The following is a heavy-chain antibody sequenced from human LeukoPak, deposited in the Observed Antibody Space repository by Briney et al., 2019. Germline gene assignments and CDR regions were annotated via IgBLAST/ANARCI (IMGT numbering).Heavy chain of an antibody. CDR2: IKYDGSGK. CDR3: VRDLFSGSYQEDF. CDR1: GFTLSSYW. J-gene: IGHJ4*02. Sequence: GGSLRLSCAASGFTLSSYWMSWVRQAPGKGLEWVANIKYDGSGKYYADSVKGRFTISRDDAKNSLYLEMNRLRVEDTAVYYCVRDLFSGSYQEDFWGQGTLVTVSS. V-gene: IGHV3-7*01. D-gene: IGHD1-26*01.